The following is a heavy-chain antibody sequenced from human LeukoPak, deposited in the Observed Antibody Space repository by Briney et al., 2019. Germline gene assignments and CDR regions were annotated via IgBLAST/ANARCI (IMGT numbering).Heavy chain of an antibody. CDR3: ARDSSNLLGRKPDPYFDY. CDR1: GGSISSGGYY. V-gene: IGHV4-31*03. J-gene: IGHJ4*02. D-gene: IGHD4-11*01. CDR2: IYYSGST. Sequence: PSQTLSLTCTVSGGSISSGGYYWSWIRQHPGKGLEWIGYIYYSGSTYYNPSLKSRVTISVDTSKNQSSLKLSSVTAADTAVYYCARDSSNLLGRKPDPYFDYWGQGTLVTVSS.